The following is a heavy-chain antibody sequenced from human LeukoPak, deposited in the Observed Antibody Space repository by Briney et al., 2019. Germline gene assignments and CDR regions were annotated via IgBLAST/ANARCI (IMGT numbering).Heavy chain of an antibody. V-gene: IGHV4-61*02. D-gene: IGHD3-10*01. CDR3: ATYYGSGIRA. CDR1: GVSISSGAYY. J-gene: IGHJ4*02. CDR2: IYTSGSP. Sequence: PSETLSLTCTVSGVSISSGAYYWTRIRQPAGEGLEWIGRIYTSGSPNYNPSLKSRVTISVDTSKNQFSLKLSSVTAADTAVYFCATYYGSGIRAWGQGTLVSVSS.